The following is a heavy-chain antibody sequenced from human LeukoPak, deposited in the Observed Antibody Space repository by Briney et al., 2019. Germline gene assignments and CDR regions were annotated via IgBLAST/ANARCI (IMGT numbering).Heavy chain of an antibody. CDR1: GGSISSGDYY. V-gene: IGHV4-30-4*01. D-gene: IGHD6-6*01. CDR2: IYYSGST. CDR3: AGRIAAPRTYYYYGMDV. J-gene: IGHJ6*02. Sequence: SETLSLTCTVSGGSISSGDYYWSWIRQPPGKGLEWIVYIYYSGSTYYNPSLKSRVTISVDTSKNQFSLKLSSVTAADTAVYYCAGRIAAPRTYYYYGMDVWGQGTTVTVSS.